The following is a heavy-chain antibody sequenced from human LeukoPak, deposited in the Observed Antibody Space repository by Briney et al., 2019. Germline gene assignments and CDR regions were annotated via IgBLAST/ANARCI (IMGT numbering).Heavy chain of an antibody. V-gene: IGHV3-53*01. J-gene: IGHJ4*02. CDR3: AREIDYYGSGSYYIGY. D-gene: IGHD3-10*01. CDR1: GFAVSSNY. CDR2: FYSGGST. Sequence: PGGSLRLSCAASGFAVSSNYMSWVRQAPGKGLEWVSVFYSGGSTYYADSVKGRFTISRDDSKNTLYLQMNSLRPDDTAVYYCAREIDYYGSGSYYIGYWGQGTLVTVSS.